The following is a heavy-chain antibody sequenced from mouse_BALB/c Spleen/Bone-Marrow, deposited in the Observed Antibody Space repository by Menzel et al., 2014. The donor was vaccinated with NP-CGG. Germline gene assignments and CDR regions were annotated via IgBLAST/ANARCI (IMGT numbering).Heavy chain of an antibody. Sequence: QVQLQQSGAELVKPGASVKLSCKASGYTSTSYWMHWVKQRPGQGLEWIGEINPSNGRTNYNEKFKSKATLTVDKSSSTAYMQLSSPTSEDSAVYYCARPYYGPYFDYWGQGTTLTVSS. CDR1: GYTSTSYW. V-gene: IGHV1S81*02. D-gene: IGHD1-2*01. CDR3: ARPYYGPYFDY. J-gene: IGHJ2*01. CDR2: INPSNGRT.